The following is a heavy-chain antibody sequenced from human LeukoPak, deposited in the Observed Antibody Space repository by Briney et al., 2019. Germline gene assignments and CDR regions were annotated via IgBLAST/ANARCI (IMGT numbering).Heavy chain of an antibody. D-gene: IGHD3-22*01. CDR2: IYYSGST. CDR3: ARGGDSSGHFDY. CDR1: GGSFSGYY. J-gene: IGHJ4*02. V-gene: IGHV4-31*03. Sequence: TLSLTCTVYGGSFSGYYWSWIRQHPGKGLEWIGYIYYSGSTYYNPSLKSRVTISVDTSKNQFSLKLSSVTAADTAVYYCARGGDSSGHFDYWGQGTLVTVSS.